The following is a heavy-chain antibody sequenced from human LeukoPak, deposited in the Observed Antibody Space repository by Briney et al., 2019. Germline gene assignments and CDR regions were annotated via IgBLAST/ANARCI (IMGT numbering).Heavy chain of an antibody. CDR3: ARGLVDGSGSYWGLYYYYYMDV. V-gene: IGHV1-8*02. D-gene: IGHD3-10*01. Sequence: ASVKVSCKASGGTFNSYAISWVRQAPGQGLEWMGWMNPNSGNTGYAQKFQGRVTMTRNTSISTAYMELSSLRSEDTAVYYCARGLVDGSGSYWGLYYYYYMDVWGKGTTVTISS. CDR2: MNPNSGNT. J-gene: IGHJ6*03. CDR1: GGTFNSYA.